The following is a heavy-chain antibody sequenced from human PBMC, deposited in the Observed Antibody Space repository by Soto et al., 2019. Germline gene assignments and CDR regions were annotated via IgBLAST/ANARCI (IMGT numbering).Heavy chain of an antibody. V-gene: IGHV1-3*01. D-gene: IGHD2-2*01. CDR2: ITAGDAKT. Sequence: QVQLVQSGADVKKPGASVKISCKDSGYNFTQYRIHWVRQAPGQRLEWMGWITAGDAKTEYSQKFQGRVTISRDISATTVYLDLDSLRSEDTAVYYCARDLYSSSWFWFDPWGRGTQVIVSS. J-gene: IGHJ5*02. CDR1: GYNFTQYR. CDR3: ARDLYSSSWFWFDP.